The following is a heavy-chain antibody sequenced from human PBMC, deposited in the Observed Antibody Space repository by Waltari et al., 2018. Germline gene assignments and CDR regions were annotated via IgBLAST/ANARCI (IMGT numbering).Heavy chain of an antibody. V-gene: IGHV5-51*01. D-gene: IGHD2-21*01. J-gene: IGHJ4*02. CDR1: GYTFSDYW. CDR3: ARFYGGNFVDY. Sequence: EVQLVQSGAEVRKPGESLKISCQGSGYTFSDYWIAWVRKVPGKGLEWMGIIYPGDSDTRYSPSFQGQVIISADKSISTAYLQWSSLKASDTAMYYCARFYGGNFVDYWGQGTLVIVSS. CDR2: IYPGDSDT.